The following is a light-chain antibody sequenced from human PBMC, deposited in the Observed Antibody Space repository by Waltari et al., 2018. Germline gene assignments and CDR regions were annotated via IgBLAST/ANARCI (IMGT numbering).Light chain of an antibody. CDR2: GNH. CDR3: QSYDSSLFVV. V-gene: IGLV1-40*01. CDR1: SPTIRAGFH. Sequence: QSVLTQPPSVSGAPGQRVTISCTGSSPTIRAGFHVHWYPQLPGTAPKLLIFGNHNRPSGVPDRFSGSKSGTSASLAITGLQAEDEADYYCQSYDSSLFVVFGGGTKLTVL. J-gene: IGLJ2*01.